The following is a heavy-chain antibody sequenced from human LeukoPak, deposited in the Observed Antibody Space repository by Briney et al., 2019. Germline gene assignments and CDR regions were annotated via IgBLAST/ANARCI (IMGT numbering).Heavy chain of an antibody. Sequence: SQTLSLTCTVSSDSISSGDYYWSSIRQPAGKGLEFIGYINKNGGTYYNPPLKSRVSISIDTSKNQFSLQLTSVTAADTAVYFCAREHKSYGDYPYYFDSWGQGTLVTVSS. CDR2: INKNGGT. J-gene: IGHJ4*02. CDR3: AREHKSYGDYPYYFDS. D-gene: IGHD4-17*01. CDR1: SDSISSGDYY. V-gene: IGHV4-30-4*01.